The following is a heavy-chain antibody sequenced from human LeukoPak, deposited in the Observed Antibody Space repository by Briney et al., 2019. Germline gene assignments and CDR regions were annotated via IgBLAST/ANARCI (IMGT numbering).Heavy chain of an antibody. J-gene: IGHJ3*02. CDR3: ARELISSRAAFDT. CDR1: GGSLNDYL. V-gene: IGHV4-34*01. Sequence: SETLSLTCAVYGGSLNDYLWSWIRQPPGQGLEWIGEVGHSGTTNYNPSLKSRVTISVDTSKNQFSLRLTSVTAADTAAYYCARELISSRAAFDTWGQGTVVTVSS. CDR2: VGHSGTT. D-gene: IGHD3-10*01.